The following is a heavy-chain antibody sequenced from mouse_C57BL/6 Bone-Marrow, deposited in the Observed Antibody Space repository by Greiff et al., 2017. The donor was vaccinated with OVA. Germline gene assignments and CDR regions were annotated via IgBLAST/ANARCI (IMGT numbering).Heavy chain of an antibody. V-gene: IGHV1-69*01. CDR1: GYTFTSYW. CDR3: ATRIYYDYDGYFDY. J-gene: IGHJ2*01. D-gene: IGHD2-4*01. CDR2: IDPSDSYT. Sequence: VQLQQSGAELVMPGASVKLSCKASGYTFTSYWMHWVKQRPGQGLEWIGEIDPSDSYTNYNQKFKGKSTLTVDKSSSTAYMQLSSLTSEDSAVYYCATRIYYDYDGYFDYWGQGTTLTVSS.